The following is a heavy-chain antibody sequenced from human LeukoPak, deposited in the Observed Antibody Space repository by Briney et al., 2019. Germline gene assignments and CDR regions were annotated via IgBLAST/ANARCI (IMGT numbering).Heavy chain of an antibody. CDR3: ACRSNSSLVY. Sequence: TPSETLSLTCAVSGGSISSGGYSWRWIRQPPGKGLEWFVYIYHSGSTYYNPSLKSRVTITVDRSKNQFSLKLSSVTAADTAVYYCACRSNSSLVYWGQETLVTVSS. J-gene: IGHJ4*02. CDR1: GGSISSGGYS. D-gene: IGHD6-13*01. V-gene: IGHV4-30-2*01. CDR2: IYHSGST.